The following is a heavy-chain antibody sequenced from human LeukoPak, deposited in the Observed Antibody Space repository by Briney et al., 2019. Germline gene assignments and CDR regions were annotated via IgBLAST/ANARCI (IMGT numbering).Heavy chain of an antibody. J-gene: IGHJ5*02. CDR2: INDGSRP. V-gene: IGHV3-23*01. CDR3: VKDPKESSGHDQGAS. D-gene: IGHD5-12*01. Sequence: GGSLRLSCLGSGFIFSKYAINWVRQAPGKGLEWVSAINDGSRPYYVDSVKGRFTISRDNSKNTAYLQMSGLRADDTAVYFCVKDPKESSGHDQGASWGQGTLVTVSS. CDR1: GFIFSKYA.